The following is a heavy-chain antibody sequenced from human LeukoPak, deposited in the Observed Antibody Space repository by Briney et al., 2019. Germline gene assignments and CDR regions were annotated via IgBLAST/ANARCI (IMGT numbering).Heavy chain of an antibody. Sequence: GGSLRLSCAASGFTFSSYWMSWVRQAPGKGLEGVANIKQDGSEKYYVDSVKGRFTISRDNAKNSLYLQMNSLRAEDTAVYYCARGGGYCSSTSCYTPAFDIWGQGTMVTVSS. V-gene: IGHV3-7*01. J-gene: IGHJ3*02. CDR1: GFTFSSYW. D-gene: IGHD2-2*02. CDR3: ARGGGYCSSTSCYTPAFDI. CDR2: IKQDGSEK.